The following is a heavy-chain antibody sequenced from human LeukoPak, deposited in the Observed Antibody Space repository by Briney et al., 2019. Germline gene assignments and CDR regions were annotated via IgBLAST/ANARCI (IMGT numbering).Heavy chain of an antibody. Sequence: GGSLRLSCAASGFTFSSYGMNWVRQAPGKGLEWVSSISSSSSYIYYADSVKGRFTISRDNAKNSLYLQMNSLRAEDTAVYYCARIPNIAAAATSFDYWGQGTLVTVSS. CDR1: GFTFSSYG. J-gene: IGHJ4*02. CDR3: ARIPNIAAAATSFDY. V-gene: IGHV3-21*01. D-gene: IGHD6-13*01. CDR2: ISSSSSYI.